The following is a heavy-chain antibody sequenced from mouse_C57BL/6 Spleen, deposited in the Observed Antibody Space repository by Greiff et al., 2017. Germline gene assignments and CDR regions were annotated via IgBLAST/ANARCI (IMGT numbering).Heavy chain of an antibody. CDR1: GYTFTDYY. J-gene: IGHJ2*01. CDR2: IYPGSGNT. CDR3: AFYGSSPFDY. D-gene: IGHD1-1*01. Sequence: QVQLLQSGAELVRPGASVKLSCKASGYTFTDYYINWVKQRPGQGLEWIARIYPGSGNTYFNEKFKGKVTLTAEKSSSTAYMQLNSLTSEDSAVYFCAFYGSSPFDYSGQGTTLTVSS. V-gene: IGHV1-76*01.